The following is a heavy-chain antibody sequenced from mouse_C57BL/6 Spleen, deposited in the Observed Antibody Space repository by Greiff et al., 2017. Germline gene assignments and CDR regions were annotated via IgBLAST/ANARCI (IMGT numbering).Heavy chain of an antibody. CDR3: ARGGYEYAMDY. D-gene: IGHD2-2*01. V-gene: IGHV5-17*01. CDR1: GFTFSDYG. J-gene: IGHJ4*01. Sequence: DVKLVESGGGLVKPGGSLKLSCAASGFTFSDYGMHWVRQAPEKGLEWVAYISSGSSTIYYADTVKGRFTISRENAKNTLFLQMTSLRSEDTAMYYCARGGYEYAMDYWGQGTSVTVSS. CDR2: ISSGSSTI.